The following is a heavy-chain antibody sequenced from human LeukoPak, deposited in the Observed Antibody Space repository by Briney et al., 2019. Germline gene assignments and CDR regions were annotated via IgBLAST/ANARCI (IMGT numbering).Heavy chain of an antibody. CDR3: ARLTGTTPLDY. CDR2: IYYTGNT. CDR1: GFTVSSNY. V-gene: IGHV4-59*04. Sequence: GSLRLSCAASGFTVSSNYMSWVRQAPGKGLEWIATIYYTGNTYYNPSLRSRVTISVDTSKNQFSLRLSSVTAADTAVYYCARLTGTTPLDYWGQGSLVIVSS. J-gene: IGHJ4*02. D-gene: IGHD1-20*01.